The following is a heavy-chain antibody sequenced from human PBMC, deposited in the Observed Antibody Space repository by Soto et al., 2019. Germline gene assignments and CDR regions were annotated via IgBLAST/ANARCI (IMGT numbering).Heavy chain of an antibody. Sequence: QITLKESGPTLVKPTQTLTLTCTFSGFSLSTSGVGVGWIRQPPGKALEWLAFLYWDDDKRYSPSLKSRLTITKDTSKNQVPLTMPNMDPVDTATYYCARTSVNWGSRGLVDYWGQGTLVTVAS. D-gene: IGHD7-27*01. CDR3: ARTSVNWGSRGLVDY. CDR1: GFSLSTSGVG. J-gene: IGHJ4*02. V-gene: IGHV2-5*02. CDR2: LYWDDDK.